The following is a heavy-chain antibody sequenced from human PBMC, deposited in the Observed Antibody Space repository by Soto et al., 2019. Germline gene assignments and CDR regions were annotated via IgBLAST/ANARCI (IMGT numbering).Heavy chain of an antibody. J-gene: IGHJ6*02. D-gene: IGHD3-10*01. Sequence: ASVKVSCKXSGYTFTGYYMHWVRQAPGQGLEWMGWINPNSGGTNYAQKFQGWVTMTRDMSISTAYMELSRLRSDDTAVYYCAREGGPSMVRGVIITYSGGMDVWGQGTTVTVSS. CDR1: GYTFTGYY. V-gene: IGHV1-2*04. CDR2: INPNSGGT. CDR3: AREGGPSMVRGVIITYSGGMDV.